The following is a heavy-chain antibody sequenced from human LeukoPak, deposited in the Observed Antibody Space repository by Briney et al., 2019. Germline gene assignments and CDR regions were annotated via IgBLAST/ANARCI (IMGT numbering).Heavy chain of an antibody. D-gene: IGHD4-17*01. CDR3: ANTGDGFDI. Sequence: ASVTVSCMDSGYTFNNYFVSGVGQAPGQGGEWMGWISTYNGNTNYAQKFQGRVTVKTDTSTSTAYMKLRSLRFDDTAVYYCANTGDGFDIWGQGTMVRVSS. J-gene: IGHJ3*02. CDR1: GYTFNNYF. V-gene: IGHV1-18*01. CDR2: ISTYNGNT.